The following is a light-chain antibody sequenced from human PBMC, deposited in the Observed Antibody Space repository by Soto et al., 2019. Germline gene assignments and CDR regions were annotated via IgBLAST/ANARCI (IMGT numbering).Light chain of an antibody. CDR3: RQYERWPLT. V-gene: IGKV3-15*01. CDR2: AAS. CDR1: QVIKNN. Sequence: EIVMTQSPATLSVSPGERATLSCRASQVIKNNLAWYQQRPGQAPRLLLYAASTKATGLPARFSGSGPGTEFTLTLSRLQAEDFAIYIWRQYERWPLTFGPGTKVDVK. J-gene: IGKJ3*01.